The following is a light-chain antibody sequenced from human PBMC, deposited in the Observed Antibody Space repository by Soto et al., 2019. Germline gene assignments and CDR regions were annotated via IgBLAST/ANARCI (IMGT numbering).Light chain of an antibody. J-gene: IGKJ4*01. CDR2: DAS. CDR1: QSVTNT. V-gene: IGKV3D-15*01. CDR3: QQYNNWPLT. Sequence: EIVMTQSPATLSVSPGDRATLSCRAIQSVTNTLAWYQQKPGQPPRLLIYDASTRATGIPARFSGSQSGTEFTLTISSLLSEDFAVYSCQQYNNWPLTFGGGTKVEIK.